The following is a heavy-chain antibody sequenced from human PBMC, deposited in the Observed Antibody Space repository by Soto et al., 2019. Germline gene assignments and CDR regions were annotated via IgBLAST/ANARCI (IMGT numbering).Heavy chain of an antibody. J-gene: IGHJ4*02. V-gene: IGHV3-30*18. Sequence: LRLSCAASGFTFSSYGMHWVRQAPDKGLGWVAVISYDGSNKYYADSVKGRFTISRDNSKNTLYLQMNSLRAEDTAVYYCAKHGMVATGMDYYFDYWGQGTLVTVSS. CDR2: ISYDGSNK. CDR1: GFTFSSYG. CDR3: AKHGMVATGMDYYFDY. D-gene: IGHD5-12*01.